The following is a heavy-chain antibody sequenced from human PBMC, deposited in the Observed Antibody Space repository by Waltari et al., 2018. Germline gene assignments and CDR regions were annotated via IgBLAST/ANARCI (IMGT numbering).Heavy chain of an antibody. J-gene: IGHJ4*02. CDR2: ISSSSSTI. D-gene: IGHD6-13*01. CDR3: ARDPGYTSSWYYFDL. Sequence: EVQLVESGGGLVQPGGSLRLSCAACVFHFSSLTMNWVRQAPGKGLEWLSYISSSSSTIYYADSVKGRFTISRDNAKNSLHLQMNSLRDEDTAVYYCARDPGYTSSWYYFDLWGQGTLVSVSS. V-gene: IGHV3-48*02. CDR1: VFHFSSLT.